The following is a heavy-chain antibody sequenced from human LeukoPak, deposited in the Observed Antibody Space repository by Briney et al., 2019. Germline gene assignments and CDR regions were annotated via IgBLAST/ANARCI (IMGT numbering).Heavy chain of an antibody. CDR3: ARDYYGSGSHPSPNWLDP. J-gene: IGHJ5*02. CDR2: ISSSSSYI. V-gene: IGHV3-21*01. Sequence: GGSLRLSCAASGFTFSSYSMNWVRQAPGKGLEWVSSISSSSSYIYYADSVKGRFTISRDNAKNSLYLQMNSLRAEDTAVYYCARDYYGSGSHPSPNWLDPWGQGTLVTVSS. CDR1: GFTFSSYS. D-gene: IGHD3-10*01.